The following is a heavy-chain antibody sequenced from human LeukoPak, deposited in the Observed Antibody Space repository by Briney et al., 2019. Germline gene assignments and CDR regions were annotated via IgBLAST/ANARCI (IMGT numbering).Heavy chain of an antibody. D-gene: IGHD3-9*01. J-gene: IGHJ4*02. Sequence: GGSLRLSCKPSGFTFRNYDMHWVRQAPGKGLEGVAFIRRDGSDIFHADSVKGRFTISRDNSRNTLYLQMNSLTVEDTAVYYCAKDNYDILTGYYIGYFDYWGQGTLVTVSS. CDR2: IRRDGSDI. CDR1: GFTFRNYD. CDR3: AKDNYDILTGYYIGYFDY. V-gene: IGHV3-30*02.